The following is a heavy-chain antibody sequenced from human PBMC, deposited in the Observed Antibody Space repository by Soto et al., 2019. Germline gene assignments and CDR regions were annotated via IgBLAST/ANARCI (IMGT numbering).Heavy chain of an antibody. D-gene: IGHD3-10*01. CDR3: ARGGLLWFGELSTKGQDY. CDR1: GYTFTSYG. J-gene: IGHJ4*02. CDR2: ISAYNGNT. V-gene: IGHV1-18*01. Sequence: QVQLVQSGAEVKKPGASVKVSCKASGYTFTSYGISWVRQAPGQGLEWMGWISAYNGNTNYAQKLQGRVTMTTDTPTGTAYMELGGLRSDDTAVYYCARGGLLWFGELSTKGQDYWGQGTLVTVSS.